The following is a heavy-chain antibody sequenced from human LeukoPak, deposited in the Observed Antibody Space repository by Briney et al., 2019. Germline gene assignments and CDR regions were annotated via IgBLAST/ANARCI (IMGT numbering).Heavy chain of an antibody. V-gene: IGHV1-46*04. CDR3: ARARVAVAGLWNY. CDR1: GYTFTKYY. CDR2: INPSGGTT. J-gene: IGHJ4*02. Sequence: ASVKVSCKASGYTFTKYYVHWVRQAPGQGLEWMGIINPSGGTTNYAQKLQGRVTMTRDTSTSTVYMELSSLRSEDTAVYYCARARVAVAGLWNYWGQGTLVTVSS. D-gene: IGHD6-19*01.